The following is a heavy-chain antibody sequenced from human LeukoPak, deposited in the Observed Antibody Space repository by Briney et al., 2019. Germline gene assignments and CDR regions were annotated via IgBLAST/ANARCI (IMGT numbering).Heavy chain of an antibody. D-gene: IGHD2-2*01. V-gene: IGHV4-59*01. Sequence: SETLSLTCSVSGGSIRSYYWSWVRQPLGKGLEYIGHIYYTGSTDYNPSLKSRVTMSLDMSKNQFSLKLSSVTAADTAVYSCARFSAHQLRSGYYYYMDVWGKGTTVTVSS. CDR1: GGSIRSYY. CDR3: ARFSAHQLRSGYYYYMDV. CDR2: IYYTGST. J-gene: IGHJ6*03.